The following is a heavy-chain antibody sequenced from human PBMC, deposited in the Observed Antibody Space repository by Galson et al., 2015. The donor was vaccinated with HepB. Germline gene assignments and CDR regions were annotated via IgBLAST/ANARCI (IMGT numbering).Heavy chain of an antibody. V-gene: IGHV1-69*13. CDR1: GGTFSSYA. J-gene: IGHJ5*02. CDR3: ARDNIVVVPAAPPGWFDP. D-gene: IGHD2-2*01. CDR2: IIPIFGTA. Sequence: SVKVSCKASGGTFSSYAISWVRQAPGQGLEWMGGIIPIFGTANYAQKFQGRVTITADESTSTAYMELSSLRSEDTAVYYCARDNIVVVPAAPPGWFDPWGQGTLVTVSS.